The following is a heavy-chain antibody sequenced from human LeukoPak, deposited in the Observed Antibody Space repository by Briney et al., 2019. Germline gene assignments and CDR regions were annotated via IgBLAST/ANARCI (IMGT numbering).Heavy chain of an antibody. V-gene: IGHV3-7*01. J-gene: IGHJ4*02. CDR2: IRRDGGVI. CDR1: GFSLSGHW. D-gene: IGHD3-3*01. Sequence: GGSLRLSCEASGFSLSGHWMSWVRQAPGKGLEWVASIRRDGGVIHYLDSVEGRFIISRDNARNSLYLQMDSLRAEDTAVYYCARLPGDFTIYDYWGQGTLVAVSS. CDR3: ARLPGDFTIYDY.